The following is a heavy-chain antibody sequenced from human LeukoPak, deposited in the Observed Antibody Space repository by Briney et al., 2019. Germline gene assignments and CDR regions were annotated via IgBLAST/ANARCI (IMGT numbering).Heavy chain of an antibody. CDR2: ISGRGSST. D-gene: IGHD3-3*01. CDR3: AKEALNYDFWSGLSYHYYGMDV. J-gene: IGHJ6*02. CDR1: GFTFSRYA. V-gene: IGHV3-23*01. Sequence: PGGSLRLSCAASGFTFSRYAMNWVRQAPGKGLEWVSGISGRGSSTYYADSVQGRFTISRDNSKNTLYLQMNSLRAEDTAVYYCAKEALNYDFWSGLSYHYYGMDVWGQGTTVTVS.